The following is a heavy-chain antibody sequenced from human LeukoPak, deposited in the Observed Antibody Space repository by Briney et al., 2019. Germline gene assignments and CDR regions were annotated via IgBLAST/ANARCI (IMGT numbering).Heavy chain of an antibody. CDR1: GGSFSGYY. D-gene: IGHD5-18*01. Sequence: SETLSLTSAVYGGSFSGYYWSWIRQPPGKGLEWIGEINHSGSTNYNPSLKSRVTISVDTSKNQFSLKLSSVTAADTAVYYCARVVSVDTAMVFDYWGQGTLVTVSS. V-gene: IGHV4-34*01. CDR2: INHSGST. CDR3: ARVVSVDTAMVFDY. J-gene: IGHJ4*02.